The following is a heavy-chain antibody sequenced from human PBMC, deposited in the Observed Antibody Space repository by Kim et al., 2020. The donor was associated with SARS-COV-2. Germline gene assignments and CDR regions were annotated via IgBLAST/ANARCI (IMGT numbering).Heavy chain of an antibody. V-gene: IGHV3-9*01. D-gene: IGHD6-13*01. J-gene: IGHJ6*02. CDR3: AKDIYGSSGYYYYGMDV. Sequence: VKGRFTIARVNAKNSLYLQMNSLRAEDTALYYCAKDIYGSSGYYYYGMDVWGQGTTVTVSS.